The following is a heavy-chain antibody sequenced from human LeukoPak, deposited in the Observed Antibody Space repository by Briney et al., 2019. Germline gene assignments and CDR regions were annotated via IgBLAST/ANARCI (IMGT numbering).Heavy chain of an antibody. CDR1: GGSFSGYY. CDR3: AMTTVTTGRSSFDI. J-gene: IGHJ3*02. Sequence: SETLSLTCAVYGGSFSGYYWSWIRQPPGKGLEWIGEINHSGSADYNPSLKSRVTISVDTSKNHFSLKLSSVTAADTAVYYCAMTTVTTGRSSFDIWAQGQWSPSLQ. CDR2: INHSGSA. D-gene: IGHD4-17*01. V-gene: IGHV4-34*01.